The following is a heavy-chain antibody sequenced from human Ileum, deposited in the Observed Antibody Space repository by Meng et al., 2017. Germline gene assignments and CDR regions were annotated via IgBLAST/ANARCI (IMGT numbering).Heavy chain of an antibody. CDR1: GGSITSYY. J-gene: IGHJ3*02. CDR2: IHYSGST. V-gene: IGHV4-59*01. Sequence: SETLSLTCTVSGGSITSYYWSWIRQPPGKGPEWIGYIHYSGSTNYSPSLKSQVTISVDTSKNQFSLKLNSVTAADTAVYYCARGRSAGTALDACDIWGQGTMVTVSS. CDR3: ARGRSAGTALDACDI. D-gene: IGHD6-13*01.